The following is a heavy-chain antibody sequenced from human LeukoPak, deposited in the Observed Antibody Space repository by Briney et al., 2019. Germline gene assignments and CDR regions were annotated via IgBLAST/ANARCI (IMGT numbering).Heavy chain of an antibody. D-gene: IGHD1-26*01. J-gene: IGHJ4*02. CDR3: ARAYAGSFSGTLEY. CDR1: GFTFSDYY. V-gene: IGHV3-11*04. CDR2: ISPSGITT. Sequence: GGSLRLSCAASGFTFSDYYMTWIRQAPGKGLEWVSYISPSGITTYYTDSVKGRFTISRDNAKNSLSLQINSLRVEDTAVYYCARAYAGSFSGTLEYWGRGTLVTVSS.